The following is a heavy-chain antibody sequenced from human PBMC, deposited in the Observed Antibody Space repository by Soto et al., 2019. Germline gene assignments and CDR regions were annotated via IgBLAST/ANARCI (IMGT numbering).Heavy chain of an antibody. J-gene: IGHJ6*02. CDR1: GFTFSSYA. Sequence: GGSVRLSCAASGFTFSSYAMHWVRQAPGKGLEWVAVISYDGRNKYYADSVKGRFTISRDNSKNTLYLEMNSLRVEDTAVYHCVRDTAYCSGGTCYSSHDMDVWGQGTTVTVSS. CDR2: ISYDGRNK. D-gene: IGHD2-15*01. CDR3: VRDTAYCSGGTCYSSHDMDV. V-gene: IGHV3-30*04.